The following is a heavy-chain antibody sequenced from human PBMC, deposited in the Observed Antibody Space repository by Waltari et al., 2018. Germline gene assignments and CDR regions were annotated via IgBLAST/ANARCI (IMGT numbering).Heavy chain of an antibody. CDR3: ASTRSRDTIFGVVIPDAFDI. V-gene: IGHV4-59*01. J-gene: IGHJ3*02. CDR1: GGSISSYY. CDR2: IYYSGST. Sequence: QVQLQESGPGLVKPSETLCLTCTVSGGSISSYYWSWTRQPPGKGLDWIGYIYYSGSTNYSPTPKSRVTISVDTSKNQFSLKLSSVTAAATAVYYCASTRSRDTIFGVVIPDAFDIWGQGTMVTVSS. D-gene: IGHD3-3*01.